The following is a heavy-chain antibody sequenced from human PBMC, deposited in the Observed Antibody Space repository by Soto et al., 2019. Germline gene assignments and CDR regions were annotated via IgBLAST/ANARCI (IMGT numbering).Heavy chain of an antibody. CDR1: GYSFTSYW. J-gene: IGHJ4*02. Sequence: GESLKISCQGSGYSFTSYWIGWVRQRPGKGLEWMGRINPSDSYTTYSPSFQGHVTISTDKSFSTAYLQWSGLKASDTAMYYCARLGYCTGTSCYTFDSWGQGTLVTVSS. CDR3: ARLGYCTGTSCYTFDS. V-gene: IGHV5-10-1*01. D-gene: IGHD2-2*02. CDR2: INPSDSYT.